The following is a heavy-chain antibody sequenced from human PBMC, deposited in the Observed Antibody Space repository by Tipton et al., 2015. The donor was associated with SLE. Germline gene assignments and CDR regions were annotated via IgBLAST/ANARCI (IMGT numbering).Heavy chain of an antibody. V-gene: IGHV4-59*01. CDR1: GGSISSYY. CDR3: ARGDYVDY. Sequence: TLSLTCTVSGGSISSYYWSWIRQPPGKGLEWIGYIYYSGSTNYNPSLKSRVTISVDTSKNQFSLKLSSVTAADTAVYYCARGDYVDYWGQGTLVTVSA. CDR2: IYYSGST. J-gene: IGHJ4*02.